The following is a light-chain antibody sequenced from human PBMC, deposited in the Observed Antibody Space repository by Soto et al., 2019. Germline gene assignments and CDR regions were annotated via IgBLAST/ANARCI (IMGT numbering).Light chain of an antibody. V-gene: IGKV3-15*01. CDR2: DAS. CDR1: QSVSSN. J-gene: IGKJ4*01. Sequence: EIVPTQSPGTLSLSPGERATLSCRASQSVSSNLAWYQQKPGQAPRLLIYDASTRAAGVPARFSGSGSGTDFTLTINSLQSEDFAIYYCQHYANWPLTFGGGTKVDIK. CDR3: QHYANWPLT.